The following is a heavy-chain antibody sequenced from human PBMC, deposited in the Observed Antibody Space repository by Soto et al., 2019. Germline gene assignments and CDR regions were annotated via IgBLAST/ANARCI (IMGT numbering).Heavy chain of an antibody. J-gene: IGHJ5*02. D-gene: IGHD4-17*01. CDR2: VHPSGGT. CDR1: SASLGDHY. V-gene: IGHV4-34*01. CDR3: ARDSDYGGNSEWNWFDP. Sequence: SETLSLTCAVFSASLGDHYWAWIRQSPDKGLEWSGEVHPSGGTDYNPSLKSRLTLSLDTSKNQFSLKLGSVTAAETAVYYCARDSDYGGNSEWNWFDPWGQGTLVTVSS.